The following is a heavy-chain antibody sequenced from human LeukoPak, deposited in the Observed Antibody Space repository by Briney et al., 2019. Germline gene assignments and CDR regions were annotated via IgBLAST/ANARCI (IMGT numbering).Heavy chain of an antibody. D-gene: IGHD3-3*01. CDR2: IYHSGST. Sequence: SETLSLTCTVSGGSISSGGYYWSWIRQPPGKGLEWIGYIYHSGSTYYNPSLKSRVTISVDRSKNQFSLKLSSVTAADTAVYYCARDNEHVDTGHDFWSGYLVYWGQGTLVTVSS. J-gene: IGHJ4*02. CDR1: GGSISSGGYY. CDR3: ARDNEHVDTGHDFWSGYLVY. V-gene: IGHV4-30-2*01.